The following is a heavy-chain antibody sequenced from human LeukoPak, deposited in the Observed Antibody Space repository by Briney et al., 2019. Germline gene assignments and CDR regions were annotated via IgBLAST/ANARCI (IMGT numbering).Heavy chain of an antibody. D-gene: IGHD5-18*01. CDR2: IIPIFGTA. CDR3: ASRYGYGYGAFDI. J-gene: IGHJ3*02. CDR1: GYTFTSYG. V-gene: IGHV1-69*06. Sequence: SVKVSCKASGYTFTSYGISWVRQAPGQGLEWMGGIIPIFGTANYAQKFQGRVTITADKSTSTAYMELSSLRSEDTAVYYCASRYGYGYGAFDIWGQGKMVTVSS.